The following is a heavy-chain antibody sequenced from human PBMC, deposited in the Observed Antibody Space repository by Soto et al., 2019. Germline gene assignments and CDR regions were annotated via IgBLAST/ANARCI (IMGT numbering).Heavy chain of an antibody. Sequence: EVQLLESGGGLVRPGESLRLSCAASGFNFNKYAMSWVRQAPGEGLEWVSGIRCCGGTASYADSVKGRFTIARDDAKNTLYLDMNSLRVEDTAEYYCAKADGQQWLLPHLDNWGRGTLVTVS. CDR1: GFNFNKYA. V-gene: IGHV3-23*01. CDR3: AKADGQQWLLPHLDN. CDR2: IRCCGGTA. D-gene: IGHD6-19*01. J-gene: IGHJ4*02.